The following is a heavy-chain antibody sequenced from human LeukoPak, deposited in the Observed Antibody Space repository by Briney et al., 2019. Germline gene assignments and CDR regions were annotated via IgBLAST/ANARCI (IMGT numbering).Heavy chain of an antibody. CDR3: ARAKGYSGPLNDY. D-gene: IGHD5-12*01. J-gene: IGHJ4*02. V-gene: IGHV3-48*03. CDR1: GFTFSSYE. Sequence: GGSLRLYCAASGFTFSSYEMNWVRQAPGKGLEWVSYISSSGSTIYYADSVKGRFTISRDNAKNSLYLQMNSLSAEDTAVYYCARAKGYSGPLNDYWGQGTLVTVSS. CDR2: ISSSGSTI.